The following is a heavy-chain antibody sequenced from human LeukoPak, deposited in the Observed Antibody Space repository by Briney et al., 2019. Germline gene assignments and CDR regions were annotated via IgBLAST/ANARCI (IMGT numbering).Heavy chain of an antibody. V-gene: IGHV3-48*04. CDR2: ISSSSSNI. D-gene: IGHD6-19*01. CDR3: ARVGRSGWTVDY. Sequence: GGSLRLSCAASGFDFSTYSIDWVRQAPGKGLEWVSYISSSSSNIYHADSVKGRFTTSRDNAKNSLHLQMNSLRAEVTAVYYCARVGRSGWTVDYWGQGTLVTVSS. CDR1: GFDFSTYS. J-gene: IGHJ4*02.